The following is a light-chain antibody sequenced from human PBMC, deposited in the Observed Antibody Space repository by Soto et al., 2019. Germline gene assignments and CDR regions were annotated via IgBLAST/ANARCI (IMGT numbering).Light chain of an antibody. V-gene: IGKV2-30*01. Sequence: DVVMTQSPLSLPVTPGQQASISCRSSQSLRYRDGNTYLNWFQQRPGQSPRRLIYTVSKRDSGVPARFSGSGSDTDLTLRISRVEAEDAGVYYCMKGTHWPWTRGQGTKVDI. CDR3: MKGTHWPWT. CDR1: QSLRYRDGNTY. J-gene: IGKJ1*01. CDR2: TVS.